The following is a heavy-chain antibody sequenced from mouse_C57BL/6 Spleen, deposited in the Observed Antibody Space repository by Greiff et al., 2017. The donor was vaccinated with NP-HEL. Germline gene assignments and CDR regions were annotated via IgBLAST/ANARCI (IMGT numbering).Heavy chain of an antibody. J-gene: IGHJ2*01. CDR1: GYSITSGYY. Sequence: EVHLVESGPGLVKPSQSLSLTCSVTGYSITSGYYWNWIRQFPGNKLEWMGYISYDGSNNYNPSLKNRISITRDTSKNQFFLKLNSVTTEDTATYYSARENYGSSSYYFDYWGQGTTLTVSS. CDR2: ISYDGSN. D-gene: IGHD1-1*01. CDR3: ARENYGSSSYYFDY. V-gene: IGHV3-6*01.